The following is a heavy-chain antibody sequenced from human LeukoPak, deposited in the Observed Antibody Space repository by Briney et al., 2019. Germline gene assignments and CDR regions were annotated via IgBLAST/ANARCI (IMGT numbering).Heavy chain of an antibody. CDR1: GFTFSSYA. D-gene: IGHD2-15*01. J-gene: IGHJ6*02. V-gene: IGHV3-23*01. CDR2: ISGSGGRI. CDR3: AKQLYCSGGSCYGMDA. Sequence: GESLRISCAASGFTFSSYAMTWVRQAPGKELEWVSGISGSGGRIYNADAVKGRFSISRDNSKNTLYLQMNSLRAEDTAVYYCAKQLYCSGGSCYGMDAWGQGTTVTVSS.